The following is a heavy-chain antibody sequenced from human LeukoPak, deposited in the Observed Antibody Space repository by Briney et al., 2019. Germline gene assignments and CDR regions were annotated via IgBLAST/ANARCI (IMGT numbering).Heavy chain of an antibody. J-gene: IGHJ4*02. CDR2: INHSGST. V-gene: IGHV4-34*01. D-gene: IGHD3-3*01. Sequence: PSETLSLTCAVYGGSFSGYYWSWIRQPPGKGLEWIGEINHSGSTNYNPSLKSRVTISVDTSKNQFSLKLSSVTAADTAVYYCANLEVPFDYWGRGTLVTVSS. CDR3: ANLEVPFDY. CDR1: GGSFSGYY.